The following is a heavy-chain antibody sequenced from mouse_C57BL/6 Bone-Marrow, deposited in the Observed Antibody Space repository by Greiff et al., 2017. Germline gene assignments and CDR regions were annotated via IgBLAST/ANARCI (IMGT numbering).Heavy chain of an antibody. CDR3: ALLYYFDY. J-gene: IGHJ2*01. D-gene: IGHD6-2*01. V-gene: IGHV1-55*01. Sequence: QVQLKQPGAELVKPGASVKRSCKASGYTFTSYGITGGKQGPGQGLEWIGDIYPGSGSTNYNEKFKSKATLTVDTSSSTAYMQLSSLTSEDSAVYYCALLYYFDYWGQGTTLTVSS. CDR1: GYTFTSYG. CDR2: IYPGSGST.